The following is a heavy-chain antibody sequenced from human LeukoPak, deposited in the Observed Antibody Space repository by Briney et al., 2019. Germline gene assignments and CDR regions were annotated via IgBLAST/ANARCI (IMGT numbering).Heavy chain of an antibody. J-gene: IGHJ6*02. CDR1: GFTVSSNY. CDR3: AKAIKSIAGNYYYYGMDV. V-gene: IGHV3-43*02. D-gene: IGHD6-6*01. CDR2: ISGDGGST. Sequence: GGSLRLSCAASGFTVSSNYMSWVRQAPGKGLEWVSLISGDGGSTYYADSVKGRFTISRDNSKNSLYLQMNSLRTEDTALYYCAKAIKSIAGNYYYYGMDVWGQGTTVTVSS.